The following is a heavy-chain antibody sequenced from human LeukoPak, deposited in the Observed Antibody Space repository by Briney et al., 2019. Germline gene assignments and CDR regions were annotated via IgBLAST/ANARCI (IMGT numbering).Heavy chain of an antibody. Sequence: GGSLRLSCAASGFTLSIFSMNWVRPAPGKGVGWGSYIISSSSTIYYAVSVKGRFTISRDNAKDSLYLQMNSLRDEDTAVYYCARDGMVRGVIIWDAFDIWGQGTMVTVSS. J-gene: IGHJ3*02. CDR1: GFTLSIFS. CDR2: IISSSSTI. CDR3: ARDGMVRGVIIWDAFDI. D-gene: IGHD3-10*01. V-gene: IGHV3-48*02.